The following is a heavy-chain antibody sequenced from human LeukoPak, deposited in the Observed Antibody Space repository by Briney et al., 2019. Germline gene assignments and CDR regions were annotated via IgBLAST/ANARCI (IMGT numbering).Heavy chain of an antibody. J-gene: IGHJ4*02. CDR3: AKDESYGDYVDY. CDR2: ISGSGGST. V-gene: IGHV3-23*01. Sequence: TGGSLRLSCAASGFTFSSYAMSWVRQAPGKGLEWVSAISGSGGSTYYADSVKGRFTIPRDNSKNTLSLQTNSLRAEDTAVYYCAKDESYGDYVDYWGQGTLVSVSS. CDR1: GFTFSSYA. D-gene: IGHD4-17*01.